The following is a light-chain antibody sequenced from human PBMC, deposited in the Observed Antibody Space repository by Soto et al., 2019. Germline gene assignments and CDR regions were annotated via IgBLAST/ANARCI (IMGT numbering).Light chain of an antibody. J-gene: IGLJ1*01. V-gene: IGLV2-23*01. Sequence: QSVLTQPASVSGSPGQSITLSCTGSSTDIGRYNLVSWYQQHPGKAPELMIFDDXXXPSGVSIRFSGSKSGNTASLTISGLQGEDEADYYCCSYAGSNTYVFGSGTKVTVL. CDR1: STDIGRYNL. CDR3: CSYAGSNTYV. CDR2: DDX.